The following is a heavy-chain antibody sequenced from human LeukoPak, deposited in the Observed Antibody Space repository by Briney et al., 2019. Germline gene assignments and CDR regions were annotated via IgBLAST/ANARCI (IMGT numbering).Heavy chain of an antibody. CDR3: ATTTVTTFYYYYGMDV. V-gene: IGHV3-53*01. CDR1: GFTVSSNY. J-gene: IGHJ6*02. CDR2: IYSGGTT. Sequence: PGGSLRLSCAASGFTVSSNYMSWVRQAPGKGLEWVSIIYSGGTTYYADPVKGRFTISRDNSKNTLYLQMNSLRAEDTAVYYCATTTVTTFYYYYGMDVWGQGTTVTVS. D-gene: IGHD4-17*01.